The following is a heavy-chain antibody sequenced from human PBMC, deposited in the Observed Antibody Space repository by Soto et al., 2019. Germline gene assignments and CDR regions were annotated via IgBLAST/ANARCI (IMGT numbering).Heavy chain of an antibody. CDR3: ATLFQEYYFDY. J-gene: IGHJ4*02. V-gene: IGHV4-4*02. CDR1: SGSISSSNW. CDR2: IYHSGST. Sequence: SETLSLTCAVSSGSISSSNWWSWVRQPPGKGLEWIGEIYHSGSTNYNPSLKSRVTISVDKSKNQFSLKLSSVTAADTAVYYCATLFQEYYFDYWGQGTLVTVSS. D-gene: IGHD3-10*01.